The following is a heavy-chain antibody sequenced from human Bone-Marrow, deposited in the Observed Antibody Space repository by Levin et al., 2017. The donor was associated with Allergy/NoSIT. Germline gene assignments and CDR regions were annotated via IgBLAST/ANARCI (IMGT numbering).Heavy chain of an antibody. Sequence: GESLKISCTASGFTFSNYAMTWVRQAPGKGLEWVASIRGSGGKTYYADSVKGRFTISRDNSKNTLYLQMNSLRVGDTAVYFCAKDRPESYYDMLTGLKWFAPWGQGTLVTVAS. J-gene: IGHJ5*02. D-gene: IGHD3-9*01. CDR3: AKDRPESYYDMLTGLKWFAP. V-gene: IGHV3-23*01. CDR1: GFTFSNYA. CDR2: IRGSGGKT.